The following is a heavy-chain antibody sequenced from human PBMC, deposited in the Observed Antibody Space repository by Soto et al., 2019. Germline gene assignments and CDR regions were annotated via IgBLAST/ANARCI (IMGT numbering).Heavy chain of an antibody. CDR1: GFPFSSFW. V-gene: IGHV3-7*01. Sequence: EVQLMESGGGLVQPGGSLRLSCEASGFPFSSFWMSWVRQAPGKGLEWVANINEGGSEKYYVDSVRGRFTISRDNTKNSLSLQMNSLRAEDTALYYCAKGGHLDYWGQGTPVTVSS. CDR2: INEGGSEK. J-gene: IGHJ4*02. CDR3: AKGGHLDY.